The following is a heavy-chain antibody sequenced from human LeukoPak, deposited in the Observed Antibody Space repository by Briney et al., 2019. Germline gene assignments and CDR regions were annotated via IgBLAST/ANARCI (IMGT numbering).Heavy chain of an antibody. CDR2: IWYDGSNK. D-gene: IGHD2-15*01. J-gene: IGHJ4*02. Sequence: GGSLRLSCAASGFTFSSYGMHWVRQAPGKGLEWVAVIWYDGSNKYYADSVKGRFTISRDNSKNTLYLQMNSLRAEDTAVYYCARDRFGGYCSGGSCYYFDYWGQGTLVAVSS. CDR1: GFTFSSYG. CDR3: ARDRFGGYCSGGSCYYFDY. V-gene: IGHV3-33*01.